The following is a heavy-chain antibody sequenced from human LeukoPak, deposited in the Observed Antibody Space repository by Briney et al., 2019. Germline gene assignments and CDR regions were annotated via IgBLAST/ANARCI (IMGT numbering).Heavy chain of an antibody. V-gene: IGHV3-30-3*01. Sequence: GGSLRLSCAVSGFTFSSYAMHWVRQAPGKGLEWVAVISYDGSNKYYADSVKGRCTISSDNSKNTVYLQMNSLRADDTAIYYCAKARIIGVGWAQFDSWGQGSLVTVSS. CDR2: ISYDGSNK. J-gene: IGHJ4*02. CDR1: GFTFSSYA. D-gene: IGHD2-21*01. CDR3: AKARIIGVGWAQFDS.